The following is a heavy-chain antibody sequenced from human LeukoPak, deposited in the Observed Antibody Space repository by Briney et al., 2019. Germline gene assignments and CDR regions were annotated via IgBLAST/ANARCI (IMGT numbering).Heavy chain of an antibody. CDR2: INPSGGST. Sequence: GASVKVSCKASGYTFTSYHMHWVRQAPGQGLEWMGIINPSGGSTSYAQKFQGRVTMTRDMSTSTVYMELSSLRSEDTAVYYCAREANYDILTGYNNWFDPWGQGTLVTVSS. V-gene: IGHV1-46*01. CDR3: AREANYDILTGYNNWFDP. D-gene: IGHD3-9*01. CDR1: GYTFTSYH. J-gene: IGHJ5*02.